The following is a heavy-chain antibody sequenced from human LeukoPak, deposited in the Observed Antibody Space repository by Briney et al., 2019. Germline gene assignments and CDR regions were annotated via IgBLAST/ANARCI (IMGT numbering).Heavy chain of an antibody. CDR1: GFTFSSYG. V-gene: IGHV3-30*18. CDR3: AKDVSEAYYYDSSGYYNEYY. D-gene: IGHD3-22*01. CDR2: ISYDGSNK. J-gene: IGHJ4*02. Sequence: GGSLRLSCAASGFTFSSYGMHWVRQAPGKGLEWVAVISYDGSNKYYADSVKGRFTISRDNSKNTLYLQMNSLRAEDTAVYYCAKDVSEAYYYDSSGYYNEYYWGQGTLVTVSS.